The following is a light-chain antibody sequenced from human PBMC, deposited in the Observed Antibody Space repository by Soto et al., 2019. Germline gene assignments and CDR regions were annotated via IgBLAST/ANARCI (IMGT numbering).Light chain of an antibody. Sequence: EIVLTQSPGTRSLSPGERATLSCRASQSVSSSYLAWYQQKPGQAPRLLIYGASSRATGIPDRFSGSGSGTDFTLTISRLEPEDCAVYYCQQYGSSPLTFGGGTKVEIK. CDR3: QQYGSSPLT. V-gene: IGKV3-20*01. CDR1: QSVSSSY. J-gene: IGKJ4*01. CDR2: GAS.